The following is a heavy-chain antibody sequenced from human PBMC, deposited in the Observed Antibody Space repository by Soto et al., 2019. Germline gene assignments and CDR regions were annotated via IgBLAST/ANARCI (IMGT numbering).Heavy chain of an antibody. CDR1: GGSISSYY. V-gene: IGHV4-59*01. CDR3: ARSRAYGIFGVVIDNPTPYWFDP. D-gene: IGHD3-3*01. Sequence: ETLSLTCTVSGGSISSYYWSWIRQPPGKGLEWIGYIYYSGSTNYNPSLKSRVTISVDTSKNQFSLKLSSVTAADTAVYYCARSRAYGIFGVVIDNPTPYWFDPWGQGTLVTVSS. J-gene: IGHJ5*02. CDR2: IYYSGST.